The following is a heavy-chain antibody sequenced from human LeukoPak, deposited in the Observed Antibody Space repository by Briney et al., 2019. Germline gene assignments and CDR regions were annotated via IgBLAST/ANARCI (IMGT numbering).Heavy chain of an antibody. CDR3: ARGNWRAYCGGDCPVDFDY. V-gene: IGHV4-38-2*02. D-gene: IGHD2-21*02. J-gene: IGHJ4*02. Sequence: SETLSLTCTVSGYSISSGYYWGWIRQPPGKGLEWIGSIYHSGSTYYNPSLKSRVTISVDTSKNQFSLKLSSVTAADTAVYYCARGNWRAYCGGDCPVDFDYWGQGTLVTVSS. CDR2: IYHSGST. CDR1: GYSISSGYY.